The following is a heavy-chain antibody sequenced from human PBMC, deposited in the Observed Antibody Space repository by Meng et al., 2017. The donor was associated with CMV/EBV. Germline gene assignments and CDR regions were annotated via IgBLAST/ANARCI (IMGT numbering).Heavy chain of an antibody. V-gene: IGHV3-30*04. J-gene: IGHJ5*02. CDR2: ISYDGSNK. D-gene: IGHD3-10*01. Sequence: GESLKISCAASGFTLSSYAMHWVRQAPGKGLEWVAVISYDGSNKYYADSVKGRFTISRDNSKNTLYLQMNSLRAEDTAVYYCARERSPKPYGSGSYRNNWFDPWGQGTLVTVSS. CDR3: ARERSPKPYGSGSYRNNWFDP. CDR1: GFTLSSYA.